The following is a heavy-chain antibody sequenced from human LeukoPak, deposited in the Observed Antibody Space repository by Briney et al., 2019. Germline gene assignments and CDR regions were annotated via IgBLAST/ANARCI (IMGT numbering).Heavy chain of an antibody. CDR3: ARGDVVPAAPYFDY. CDR2: IYYSGST. J-gene: IGHJ4*02. D-gene: IGHD2-2*01. Sequence: PSETLSLTCTVSGGSISSSSYYWGWIRQPPGKGLEWIGSIYYSGSTYYNPSLKSRVTISVDTSKNQFSLKLSSVTAADTAVYYCARGDVVPAAPYFDYWGQGTLVTVSS. V-gene: IGHV4-39*07. CDR1: GGSISSSSYY.